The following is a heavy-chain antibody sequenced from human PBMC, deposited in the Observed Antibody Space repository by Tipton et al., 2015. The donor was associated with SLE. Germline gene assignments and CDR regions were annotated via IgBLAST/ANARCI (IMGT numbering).Heavy chain of an antibody. CDR1: RFSVSAYH. V-gene: IGHV3-53*05. Sequence: SLRLSCAGSRFSVSAYHMTWVRQAPGKGLEWVSVSYLDGDTDYADSVKGRFTLSRDSSENALYLQMNSRRPEETAVYYCADLERYSGCDRRSGYWGQRTLITGSS. D-gene: IGHD5-12*01. CDR3: ADLERYSGCDRRSGY. CDR2: SYLDGDT. J-gene: IGHJ4*02.